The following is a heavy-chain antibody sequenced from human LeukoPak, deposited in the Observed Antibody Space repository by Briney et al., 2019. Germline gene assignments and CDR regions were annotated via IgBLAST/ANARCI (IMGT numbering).Heavy chain of an antibody. CDR2: ISSSSSYI. D-gene: IGHD1-26*01. CDR3: ARGDRRGSYKDHYFDY. CDR1: GFTFSIYT. J-gene: IGHJ4*02. V-gene: IGHV3-21*01. Sequence: GGSLRLSCAASGFTFSIYTINWFRQAPGKGLEWVSSISSSSSYIYYADSVKGRLTISRDNAKNSLYLQMNSLRAEDTAVYYCARGDRRGSYKDHYFDYWGQGTLVTVSS.